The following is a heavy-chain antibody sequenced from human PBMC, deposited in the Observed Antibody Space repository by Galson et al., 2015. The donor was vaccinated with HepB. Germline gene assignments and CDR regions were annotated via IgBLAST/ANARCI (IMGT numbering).Heavy chain of an antibody. Sequence: SLRLSCAASGFSFTGSAIHWVRQASGKGPEWIGRIRIKANNYAASYVPSLKGRFIVTRDDSKNMAYLHMMRLKTDDTAVYYCVRSGDRSGYSSRWGQGTLVTVSS. V-gene: IGHV3-73*01. D-gene: IGHD6-13*01. CDR2: IRIKANNYAA. CDR3: VRSGDRSGYSSR. CDR1: GFSFTGSA. J-gene: IGHJ4*02.